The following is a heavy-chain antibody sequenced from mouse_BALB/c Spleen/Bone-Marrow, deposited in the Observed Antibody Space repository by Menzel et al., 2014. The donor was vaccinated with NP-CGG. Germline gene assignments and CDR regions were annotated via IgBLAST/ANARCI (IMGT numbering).Heavy chain of an antibody. CDR3: ARYRLGTYFDY. V-gene: IGHV14-3*02. Sequence: VQLQQSGAELVKPGASVKLSCTASGFNIKDTYMHWVKLRPEQGLEWIGRVDPANGNTKYDPKFQGKATITADTSSNTAYLQLSSLTSEDTAVYYCARYRLGTYFDYWGQGTTLTVSS. J-gene: IGHJ2*01. D-gene: IGHD2-14*01. CDR2: VDPANGNT. CDR1: GFNIKDTY.